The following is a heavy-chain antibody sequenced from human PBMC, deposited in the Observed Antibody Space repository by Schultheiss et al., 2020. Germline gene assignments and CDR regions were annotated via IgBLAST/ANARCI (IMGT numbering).Heavy chain of an antibody. CDR3: AKDIGWQGWELQSPDY. CDR1: GFTFSSYA. V-gene: IGHV3-9*01. CDR2: LSWNSGSI. D-gene: IGHD1-26*01. Sequence: GGSLRLSCAASGFTFSSYAMSWVRQAPGKGLEWVSGLSWNSGSIGYADSVKGRFAISRDNAKNSLYLQMNSLRAEDTALYYCAKDIGWQGWELQSPDYWGQGTLVTVSS. J-gene: IGHJ4*02.